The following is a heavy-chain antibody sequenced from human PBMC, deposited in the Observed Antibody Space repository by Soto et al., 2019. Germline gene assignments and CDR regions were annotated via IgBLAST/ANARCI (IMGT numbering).Heavy chain of an antibody. V-gene: IGHV1-2*02. Sequence: GASVKVSCKASGYTFSDYKIHWLRQAPGQGLEWMGWINPKSDVTDYAHKFKDRVTMTRDTSTSTVYMDLSRLTFDDTAVYYCARGAMLSAAISTSFDPWGQGTQVTVS. CDR3: ARGAMLSAAISTSFDP. CDR1: GYTFSDYK. CDR2: INPKSDVT. D-gene: IGHD2-2*01. J-gene: IGHJ5*02.